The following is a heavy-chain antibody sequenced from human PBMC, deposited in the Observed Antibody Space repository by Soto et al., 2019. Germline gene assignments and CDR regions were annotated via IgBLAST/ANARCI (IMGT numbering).Heavy chain of an antibody. D-gene: IGHD2-8*01. CDR1: GYTFTRYG. J-gene: IGHJ6*02. CDR3: AKNGQPPYYYYGMDV. CDR2: ISGYNGDT. V-gene: IGHV1-18*01. Sequence: QGQLVQSGAEVKKPGASVKVSCKASGYTFTRYGISWVRQAPGQGLEWMGWISGYNGDTNYAQKFQGRVTMTVDTSTTTAFMELRRLTSDDRAVYYCAKNGQPPYYYYGMDVWGQGTTVTVSS.